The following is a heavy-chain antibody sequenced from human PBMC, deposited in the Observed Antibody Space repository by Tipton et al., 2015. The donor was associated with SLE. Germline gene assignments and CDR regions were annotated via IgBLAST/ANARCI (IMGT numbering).Heavy chain of an antibody. CDR2: ISSSGSTI. CDR3: ARDHYHYDTSGVYAFDI. D-gene: IGHD3-22*01. J-gene: IGHJ3*02. CDR1: GFTFSDYY. V-gene: IGHV3-11*04. Sequence: SLRLSCVASGFTFSDYYMTWIRQAPGKGLEWVSYISSSGSTIFYADSVRGRFTISRDNAKNSLYLQMNSLRAEDTAVYYCARDHYHYDTSGVYAFDIWGQGTMVTVSS.